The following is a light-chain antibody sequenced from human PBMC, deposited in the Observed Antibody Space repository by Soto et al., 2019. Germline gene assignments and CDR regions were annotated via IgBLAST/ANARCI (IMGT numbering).Light chain of an antibody. CDR2: GAS. Sequence: EVVMTQSPATLSVSPGEGATLSCRASQSVSSNLAWYQQKPGKAPRLLIYGASTRATGISARFSGSGSGTEFTLTISSLQSEDFAVYYCHQYNTWPPNTFGQGTKLEIK. J-gene: IGKJ2*01. CDR1: QSVSSN. V-gene: IGKV3-15*01. CDR3: HQYNTWPPNT.